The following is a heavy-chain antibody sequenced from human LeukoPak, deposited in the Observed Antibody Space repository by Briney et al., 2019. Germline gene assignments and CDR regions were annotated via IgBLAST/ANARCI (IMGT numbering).Heavy chain of an antibody. Sequence: SVKLSCKTSGDILNKYTIRWIRQAPGQRLERMVRIIPIFGTSDHPEKCKDRVSIKADRSTGTAYMTLSGLRSEDTAVYDCVREHYKFTVVSVEDGYNRFDTWGQGSLVTVSS. CDR3: VREHYKFTVVSVEDGYNRFDT. D-gene: IGHD5-24*01. J-gene: IGHJ5*02. CDR1: GDILNKYT. V-gene: IGHV1-69*08. CDR2: IIPIFGTS.